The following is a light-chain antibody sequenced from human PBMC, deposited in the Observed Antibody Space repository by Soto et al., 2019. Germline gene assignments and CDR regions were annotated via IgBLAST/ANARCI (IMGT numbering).Light chain of an antibody. CDR2: DAS. CDR1: QSVSSY. CDR3: QQRSNWPST. J-gene: IGKJ1*01. V-gene: IGKV3-11*01. Sequence: EIVLTQSPATLSLSPGERATLSSRASQSVSSYLAWYQQKPGQAPRLLIYDASNRATGIPARFSGSGSGTAFTLTISSLEPEDFAVYYCQQRSNWPSTFGQGTKVEI.